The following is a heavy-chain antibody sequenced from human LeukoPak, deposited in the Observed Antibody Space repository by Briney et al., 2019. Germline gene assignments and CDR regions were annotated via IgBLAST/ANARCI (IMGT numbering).Heavy chain of an antibody. D-gene: IGHD6-25*01. Sequence: SQTLSLTCTVSGGSISSGDYYWSWIRQPPGKGLEWIGYIYYSGSTYYNPFLKSRVTISVDTSKNQFSLKLSSVTAADTAVYYCARVPAEGVRGSPFDYWGQGTLVTVSS. CDR2: IYYSGST. CDR3: ARVPAEGVRGSPFDY. J-gene: IGHJ4*02. CDR1: GGSISSGDYY. V-gene: IGHV4-30-4*01.